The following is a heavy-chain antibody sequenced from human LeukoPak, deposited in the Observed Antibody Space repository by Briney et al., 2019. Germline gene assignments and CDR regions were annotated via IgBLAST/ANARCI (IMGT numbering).Heavy chain of an antibody. J-gene: IGHJ6*02. CDR1: GYTFTSYY. D-gene: IGHD3-3*01. CDR2: INPSGGST. Sequence: ASVKVSYKASGYTFTSYYMHWVRQAPGQGLEWMGIINPSGGSTSYAQKFQGRVTMTRDTSTSTVYMELSSLRSEDTAVYYCAREDRLSIFGVVPSANGMDVWGQGTTVTVSS. V-gene: IGHV1-46*01. CDR3: AREDRLSIFGVVPSANGMDV.